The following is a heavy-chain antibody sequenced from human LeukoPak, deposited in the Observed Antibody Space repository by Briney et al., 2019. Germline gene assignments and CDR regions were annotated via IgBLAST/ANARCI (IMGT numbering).Heavy chain of an antibody. D-gene: IGHD6-19*01. CDR2: IRYDGSNE. CDR3: ARGSGASSGWYLHYYYYYYMDV. J-gene: IGHJ6*03. V-gene: IGHV3-30*02. Sequence: GGSLRLSCAASGFTFSSYGMHWVRQAPGKGLEWVSFIRYDGSNEYYADSVRGRFTISRDNSKNTLYLQMNSLRAEDTAVYYCARGSGASSGWYLHYYYYYYMDVWGKGTTVTVSS. CDR1: GFTFSSYG.